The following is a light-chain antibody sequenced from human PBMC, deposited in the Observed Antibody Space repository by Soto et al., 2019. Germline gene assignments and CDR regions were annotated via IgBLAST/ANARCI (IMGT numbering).Light chain of an antibody. V-gene: IGKV3-20*01. CDR2: GAS. Sequence: EIVLTQSPGTLSLSPGERATLSCRASQSVSSNNLAWYQQRPGQAPRVVIYGASTRATGIPERFSGSGSGTDFTLTISRLEPEDFAVYYCQQYNSYPWTFGQGTKVEIK. J-gene: IGKJ1*01. CDR3: QQYNSYPWT. CDR1: QSVSSNN.